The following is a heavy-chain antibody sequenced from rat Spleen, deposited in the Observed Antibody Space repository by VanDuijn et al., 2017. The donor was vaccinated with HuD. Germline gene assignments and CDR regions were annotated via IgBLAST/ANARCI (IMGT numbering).Heavy chain of an antibody. CDR2: INSAGST. CDR1: GYSITSGYG. V-gene: IGHV3-3*01. J-gene: IGHJ2*01. Sequence: EVQLQESGPGLVKPSQSLSLTCSVTGYSITSGYGWNWIRKFPGNKLEWMGYINSAGSTNYNPPLKSQISITSDTSKNQFFLQLTSVIIEDTARIFCARNAKYYYDGSDYYVHFDYWGQGVTVTVSS. D-gene: IGHD1-12*02. CDR3: ARNAKYYYDGSDYYVHFDY.